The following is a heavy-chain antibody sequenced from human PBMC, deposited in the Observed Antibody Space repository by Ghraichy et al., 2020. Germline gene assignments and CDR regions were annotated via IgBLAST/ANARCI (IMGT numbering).Heavy chain of an antibody. CDR3: ARGEGGGHYYYYGMDV. D-gene: IGHD2-15*01. CDR2: ISSSSSTI. J-gene: IGHJ6*02. V-gene: IGHV3-48*02. CDR1: GFTFSSYS. Sequence: GGSLRLSCAASGFTFSSYSMNWVRQAPGKGLEWVSYISSSSSTIYYADSVKGRFTISRDNAKNSLYLQMNSLRDEDTAVYYCARGEGGGHYYYYGMDVWGQGTTVTVSS.